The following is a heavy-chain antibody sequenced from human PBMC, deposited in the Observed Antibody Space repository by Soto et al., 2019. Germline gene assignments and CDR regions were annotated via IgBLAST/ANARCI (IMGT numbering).Heavy chain of an antibody. CDR2: ISSSSSYI. D-gene: IGHD2-2*02. Sequence: GGSLRLCCGASGFTFSSYSMNWVRQAPGKGLECVSSISSSSSYIYYADSVKGRFTISRDIAKNSLYLQMNSLRAEDTAVYYCGRGPIVVVPAAIYYYYYGMDVWGQGTTVTVSS. J-gene: IGHJ6*02. V-gene: IGHV3-21*01. CDR1: GFTFSSYS. CDR3: GRGPIVVVPAAIYYYYYGMDV.